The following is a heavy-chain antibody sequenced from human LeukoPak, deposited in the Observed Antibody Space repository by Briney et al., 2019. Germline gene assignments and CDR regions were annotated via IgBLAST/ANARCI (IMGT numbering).Heavy chain of an antibody. CDR3: ARGYYYDYVWGSYRTNPSFDY. J-gene: IGHJ4*02. CDR2: ISGSGGST. V-gene: IGHV3-23*01. CDR1: GFTFSSYA. Sequence: GGSLRLSCAASGFTFSSYAMSWVRQAPGKGLEWVSAISGSGGSTYYADSVKGRFTISRDNAKNSLYLQMNSLRAEDTAVYYCARGYYYDYVWGSYRTNPSFDYWGQGTLVTVSS. D-gene: IGHD3-16*02.